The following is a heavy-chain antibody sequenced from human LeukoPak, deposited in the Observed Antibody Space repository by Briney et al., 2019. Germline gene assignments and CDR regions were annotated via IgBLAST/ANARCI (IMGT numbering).Heavy chain of an antibody. CDR1: GYTFTGYY. CDR2: INPNSGGT. Sequence: ASVKVSCKTSGYTFTGYYMHWVRQAPGQGLEWMGWINPNSGGTNYAQKFQGRVTMTRDMSISTAYMELSRLRSDDTAVYYCAKVASTTRRHDAFDIWGQGTLVTVSS. J-gene: IGHJ3*02. V-gene: IGHV1-2*02. D-gene: IGHD1-1*01. CDR3: AKVASTTRRHDAFDI.